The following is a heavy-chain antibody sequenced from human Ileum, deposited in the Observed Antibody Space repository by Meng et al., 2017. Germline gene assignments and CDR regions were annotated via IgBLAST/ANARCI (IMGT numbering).Heavy chain of an antibody. CDR3: GREVRNTALTY. V-gene: IGHV3-49*03. D-gene: IGHD5-18*01. CDR2: IRTKSSGGTT. Sequence: GGSLRLSCKGSGFTFGDSAMSWFRQAPGKGLEWLGFIRTKSSGGTTDYAASVKGRFIISRDDSASIAYLQMSSLKTEDTAVYYCGREVRNTALTYWGQGTLVTVSS. J-gene: IGHJ4*02. CDR1: GFTFGDSA.